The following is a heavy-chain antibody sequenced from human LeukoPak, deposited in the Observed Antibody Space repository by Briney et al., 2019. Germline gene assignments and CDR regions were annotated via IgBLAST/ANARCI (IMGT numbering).Heavy chain of an antibody. J-gene: IGHJ5*02. CDR2: IIPIFGTA. CDR1: GGTFSSYA. V-gene: IGHV1-69*13. Sequence: SVKVSCKASGGTFSSYAISWVRQAPGQGLEWMGGIIPIFGTANYAQKFQGRVTITADESTSTAYMELSSLRSEDTAVYYCAGDRLGYYDSSGPMNWFDPWGQGTLVTVSS. CDR3: AGDRLGYYDSSGPMNWFDP. D-gene: IGHD3-22*01.